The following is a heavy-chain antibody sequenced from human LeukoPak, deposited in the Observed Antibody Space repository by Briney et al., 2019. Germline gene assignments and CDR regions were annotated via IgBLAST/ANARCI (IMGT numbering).Heavy chain of an antibody. V-gene: IGHV3-7*01. J-gene: IGHJ4*02. CDR2: IKQDGSEK. Sequence: GGSLRLACAASGFTFSSDWMSWVRQAPGKGLEWVANIKQDGSEKYYEDSVKGRFTISRDNAKNSLYMQMNSLRAEDTAVYYCARGKSGWYFDYWGQGTLVTVSS. CDR1: GFTFSSDW. D-gene: IGHD6-19*01. CDR3: ARGKSGWYFDY.